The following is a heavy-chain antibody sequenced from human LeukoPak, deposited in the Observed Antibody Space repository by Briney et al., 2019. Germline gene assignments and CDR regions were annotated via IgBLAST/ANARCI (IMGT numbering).Heavy chain of an antibody. CDR2: IRYDGSNK. CDR3: ARWLVGVTDF. Sequence: GGSLRLSCAASGFTFSSYGMHWVRQAPGKGLEWVAFIRYDGSNKYYADSVKGRFTISRDNSKNILYLQMDSLRAEDTSVYYCARWLVGVTDFWGQGTLVTVSS. D-gene: IGHD6-19*01. CDR1: GFTFSSYG. J-gene: IGHJ4*02. V-gene: IGHV3-30*02.